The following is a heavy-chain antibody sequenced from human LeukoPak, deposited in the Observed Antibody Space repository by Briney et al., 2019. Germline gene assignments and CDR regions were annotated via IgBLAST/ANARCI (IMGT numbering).Heavy chain of an antibody. Sequence: PGGSLKLSCAASGFTFSGSAMHWVRQASGKGLEWVGRIRSKANSYATAYAASVKGRFTISRDDSKNTAYLQMNSLITEDTAVYYCAREVAGGGSAFDYWGQGTPVTVSS. J-gene: IGHJ4*02. CDR3: AREVAGGGSAFDY. D-gene: IGHD6-19*01. V-gene: IGHV3-73*01. CDR1: GFTFSGSA. CDR2: IRSKANSYAT.